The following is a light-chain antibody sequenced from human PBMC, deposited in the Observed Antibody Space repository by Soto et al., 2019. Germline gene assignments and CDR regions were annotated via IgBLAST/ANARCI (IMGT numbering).Light chain of an antibody. J-gene: IGKJ4*01. V-gene: IGKV1-33*01. CDR1: QDISNY. CDR2: DAS. Sequence: DIQMTQSPSSLSASVGDRVTITCQASQDISNYLNWYQQKPGKAPKLLIYDASNLETGVPSRFNGSGSGTDFTYTISSLQPEDIATYYCQQYDTLPLTFGGGTKVDIK. CDR3: QQYDTLPLT.